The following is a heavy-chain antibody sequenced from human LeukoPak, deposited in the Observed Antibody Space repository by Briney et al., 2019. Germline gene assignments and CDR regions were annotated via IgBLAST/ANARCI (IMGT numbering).Heavy chain of an antibody. CDR3: ANDTGDY. V-gene: IGHV3-43*01. CDR2: ISRDGGST. Sequence: GGSLRLSCAASGFTFDDYTMHWVRQAPGKGLEWVCLISRDGGSTYYADSVKGRFTISRDNSKNSLYLQMNSLRTEDTALYYCANDTGDYWGQGTLLTVSS. CDR1: GFTFDDYT. J-gene: IGHJ4*02.